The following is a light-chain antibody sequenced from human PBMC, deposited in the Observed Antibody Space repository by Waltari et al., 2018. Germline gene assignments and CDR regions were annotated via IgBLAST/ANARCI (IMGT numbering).Light chain of an antibody. CDR1: QSVSTY. CDR2: DAS. J-gene: IGKJ4*01. CDR3: QQRSNWL. Sequence: EIVLTPSPVPLSLSPGERATLSCRASQSVSTYLAWYQQKPGQAPTLLIYDASNRATGIPARFSGSGSGTDFTLTISSLEPEDFAVYYCQQRSNWLFGGGTKVEMK. V-gene: IGKV3-11*01.